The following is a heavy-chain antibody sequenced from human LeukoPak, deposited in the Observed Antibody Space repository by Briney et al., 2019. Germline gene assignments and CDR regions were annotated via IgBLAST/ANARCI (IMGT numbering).Heavy chain of an antibody. V-gene: IGHV4-59*08. Sequence: PSETLSLTCTVSGGSIRSYYCSWIRQPPGKGLEWVGYVYYSGSTSYNPSLTSRVTISVDASKNQFSLTLSSVTAADTAVYYCARHVTGPGTYTPYFGMDVWGQGTTVTVSS. CDR2: VYYSGST. D-gene: IGHD2-21*02. J-gene: IGHJ6*02. CDR1: GGSIRSYY. CDR3: ARHVTGPGTYTPYFGMDV.